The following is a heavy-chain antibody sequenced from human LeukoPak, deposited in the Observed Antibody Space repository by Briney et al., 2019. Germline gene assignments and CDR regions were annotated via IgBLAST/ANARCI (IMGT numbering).Heavy chain of an antibody. Sequence: QPGGSLRLSCAASGFTFSSYEMNWVRQAPGKGLEWVSYISSSGSTIYYADSVKGRFTISRDNAKNSLYLQMNSLRAEDTAVYYCARASFGYSGHYYYYMDVWGKGTTVTVSS. CDR3: ARASFGYSGHYYYYMDV. CDR1: GFTFSSYE. J-gene: IGHJ6*03. V-gene: IGHV3-48*03. CDR2: ISSSGSTI. D-gene: IGHD5-12*01.